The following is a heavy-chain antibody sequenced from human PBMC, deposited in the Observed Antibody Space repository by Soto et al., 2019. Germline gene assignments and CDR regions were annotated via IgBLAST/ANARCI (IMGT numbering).Heavy chain of an antibody. D-gene: IGHD3-22*01. Sequence: SGPTLVNPTQTLTLTCTFSGFALSTSGMCVRWIRQPRGKALEWLALIDWDDDKYYSRSLKTRLXISKDTSKNQVVLTMTNMDPVDTATYYCARTYYYDSRGYDLNYYDYGMDVWGQGTTVTVSS. CDR1: GFALSTSGMC. J-gene: IGHJ6*02. CDR3: ARTYYYDSRGYDLNYYDYGMDV. CDR2: IDWDDDK. V-gene: IGHV2-70*01.